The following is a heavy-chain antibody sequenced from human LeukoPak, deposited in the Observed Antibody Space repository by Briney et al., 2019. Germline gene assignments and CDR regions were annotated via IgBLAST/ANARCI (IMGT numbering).Heavy chain of an antibody. CDR2: IIPILGIA. CDR3: AREAWSGPFDY. D-gene: IGHD3-3*01. J-gene: IGHJ4*02. CDR1: GYTFTSYG. Sequence: GASVKVSCKASGYTFTSYGISWVRQAPGQGLEWMERIIPILGIANYAQKFQGRVTITADKSTSTAYMELSSLRSEDTAVYYCAREAWSGPFDYWGQGTLVTVSS. V-gene: IGHV1-69*04.